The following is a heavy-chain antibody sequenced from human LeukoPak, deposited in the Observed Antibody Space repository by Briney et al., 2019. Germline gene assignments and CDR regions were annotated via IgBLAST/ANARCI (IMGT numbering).Heavy chain of an antibody. V-gene: IGHV3-72*01. CDR3: VREYFGGYDY. D-gene: IGHD2-15*01. Sequence: GGPLRLSCAASGFSFSVYYMAWVRQAPGKGLEWVGLSRNKENRYSTEYGASVKGRVTISRDDSKNLMYLEMKSLKSEDTAVYYCVREYFGGYDYWGQGTLVTVSS. J-gene: IGHJ4*02. CDR2: SRNKENRYST. CDR1: GFSFSVYY.